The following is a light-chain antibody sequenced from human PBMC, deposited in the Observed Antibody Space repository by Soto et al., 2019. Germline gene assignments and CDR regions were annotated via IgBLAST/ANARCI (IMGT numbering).Light chain of an antibody. CDR3: QQYVSSVT. CDR1: QSVDSSF. CDR2: GAS. Sequence: EIVLTQSPGFLSLSPGERATLSCRASQSVDSSFFAWYQQKPGQAPRLLIYGASNRATGIPDRFSGSGSGTDFTLTISRLEPEDFAVYYCQQYVSSVTFGQGTKVDIK. V-gene: IGKV3-20*01. J-gene: IGKJ1*01.